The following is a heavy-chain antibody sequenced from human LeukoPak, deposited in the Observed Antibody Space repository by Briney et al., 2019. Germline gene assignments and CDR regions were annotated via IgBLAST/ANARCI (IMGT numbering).Heavy chain of an antibody. D-gene: IGHD2-2*01. J-gene: IGHJ3*02. CDR1: GGTFSNCA. Sequence: ASVKVSCKASGGTFSNCAVSWVRQAPGQGLEWMGWMNPNSGNTGYAQKFQGRVTMTRNTSISTAYMELSSLRSEDTAVYYCAMGYCSSTSCLDAFDIWGQGTMVTVSS. CDR3: AMGYCSSTSCLDAFDI. CDR2: MNPNSGNT. V-gene: IGHV1-8*02.